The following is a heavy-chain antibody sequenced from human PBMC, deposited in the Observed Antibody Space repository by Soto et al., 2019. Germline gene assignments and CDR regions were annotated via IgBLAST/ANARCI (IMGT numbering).Heavy chain of an antibody. CDR3: AREVGSGSSQGPRFDY. D-gene: IGHD1-26*01. V-gene: IGHV1-8*01. CDR1: GYTFTSYD. CDR2: MNPNSGNT. Sequence: QVQLVQSGAEVKKPGASVKVSCKASGYTFTSYDINWVRQATGQGLEWMGWMNPNSGNTGYAQKFQGRVTMTRNTSISTAYMRLSSLRSEDKAVYYCAREVGSGSSQGPRFDYWGQGTLVTVSS. J-gene: IGHJ4*02.